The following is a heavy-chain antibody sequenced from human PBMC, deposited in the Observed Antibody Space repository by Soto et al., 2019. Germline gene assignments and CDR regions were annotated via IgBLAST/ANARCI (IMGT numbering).Heavy chain of an antibody. CDR1: GFTFDDYA. D-gene: IGHD5-18*01. CDR2: ISWNSGSI. V-gene: IGHV3-9*01. J-gene: IGHJ6*02. Sequence: EVQLVESGGGLVQPGRSLRLSCAASGFTFDDYAMHWVRQAPGKGLEWVSGISWNSGSIGYADSVKGRFTISRDNAKNSLYLQMNSLRAEDTALYYCAKGPQIWLLMDVWGQGTTVTVSS. CDR3: AKGPQIWLLMDV.